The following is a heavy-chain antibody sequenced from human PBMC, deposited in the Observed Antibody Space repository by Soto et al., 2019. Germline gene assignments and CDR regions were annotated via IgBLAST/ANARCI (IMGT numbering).Heavy chain of an antibody. D-gene: IGHD3-10*01. CDR1: GGTFNTYA. CDR2: ISPMFGAA. J-gene: IGHJ4*02. CDR3: AREVQVHTPAFAY. V-gene: IGHV1-69*19. Sequence: QVQLVQSGAEMKKPGSSVKVSCQSSGGTFNTYAMNWVRQAPGQGPEWMGDISPMFGAANYAPKFQGRVTITADESTGTSYMQLSSLTSEDTALYFCAREVQVHTPAFAYGGQGTLVTVSS.